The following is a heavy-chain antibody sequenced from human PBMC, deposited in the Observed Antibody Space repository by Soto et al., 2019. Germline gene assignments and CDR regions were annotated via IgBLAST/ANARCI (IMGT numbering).Heavy chain of an antibody. Sequence: PGESLKISCKGSGYSFTSYWIGWVRQMPGKGLEWMGVIYPGDSDTRYSPSFQGQVTISADKSISTAYLQWSSLKASDTAMYYCARSTYYYDSSGYFYYYYGMDVWGQGTTVTVSS. CDR1: GYSFTSYW. J-gene: IGHJ6*02. CDR3: ARSTYYYDSSGYFYYYYGMDV. CDR2: IYPGDSDT. V-gene: IGHV5-51*01. D-gene: IGHD3-22*01.